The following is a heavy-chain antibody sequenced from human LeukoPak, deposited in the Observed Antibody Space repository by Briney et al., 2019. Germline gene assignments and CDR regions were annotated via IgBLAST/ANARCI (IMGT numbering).Heavy chain of an antibody. D-gene: IGHD3-10*01. CDR1: GFTFSSYW. V-gene: IGHV3-23*01. Sequence: GGSLRLSCAASGFTFSSYWMSWVRQAPGKGLEWVSGISGSGGSTYYADSVKGRFTIFRDNSKNTLYLHMNSLRAEDTAVYYCAKGPYYYGSGSPAPYYFDYWGQGTLVTVSS. CDR2: ISGSGGST. J-gene: IGHJ4*02. CDR3: AKGPYYYGSGSPAPYYFDY.